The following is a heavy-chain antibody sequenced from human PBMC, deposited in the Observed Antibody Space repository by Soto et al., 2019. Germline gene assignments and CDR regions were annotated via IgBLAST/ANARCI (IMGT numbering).Heavy chain of an antibody. J-gene: IGHJ1*01. CDR2: ISYDGSNK. CDR3: AKAHYSGSYRPGYFQH. CDR1: GFTFSSYG. V-gene: IGHV3-30*18. D-gene: IGHD1-26*01. Sequence: GGSLRLSCAASGFTFSSYGMHWVRQAPGKGLEWVAVISYDGSNKYYADSVKGRFTISRDNSKNTLYLQMNSLRAGDTAVYYCAKAHYSGSYRPGYFQHWGQGTLVTVSS.